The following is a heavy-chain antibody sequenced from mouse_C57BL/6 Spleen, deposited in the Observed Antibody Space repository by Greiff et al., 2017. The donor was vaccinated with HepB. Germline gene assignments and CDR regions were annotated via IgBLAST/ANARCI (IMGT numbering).Heavy chain of an antibody. Sequence: EVKLVESGGGLVKPGGSLKLSCAASGFTFSDYGMHWVRQAPEKGLEWVAYISSGSRTIYYADTVKGRFTISRDSAKNTLFLQMTSLRSEDTAMYYCARPRDGKTAWFAYWGQGTLVTVSA. CDR1: GFTFSDYG. CDR3: ARPRDGKTAWFAY. D-gene: IGHD3-3*01. CDR2: ISSGSRTI. J-gene: IGHJ3*01. V-gene: IGHV5-17*01.